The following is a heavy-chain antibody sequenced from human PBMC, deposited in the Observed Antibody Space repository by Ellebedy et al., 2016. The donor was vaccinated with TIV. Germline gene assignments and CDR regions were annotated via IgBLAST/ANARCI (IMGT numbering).Heavy chain of an antibody. V-gene: IGHV3-66*01. D-gene: IGHD5-24*01. J-gene: IGHJ3*02. CDR2: FFSGGNT. CDR3: AEMGVRVPDAFDI. CDR1: GFTVSSHY. Sequence: GESLKISCAASGFTVSSHYMSWVRQAPGKGLEWVSVFFSGGNTYYADSVKVRFIISRDNSENTLYLHMNSLRGEDTAVYYCAEMGVRVPDAFDIWGQGTMVTVSS.